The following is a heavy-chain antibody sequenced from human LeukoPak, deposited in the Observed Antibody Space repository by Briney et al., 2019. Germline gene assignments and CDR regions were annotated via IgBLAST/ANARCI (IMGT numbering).Heavy chain of an antibody. J-gene: IGHJ4*02. Sequence: GASVKVSCKASGYSFTGYYIYWLRQAPGQGLEWMGWINPNSGDSGSAQRLQGRVTMTRDTSINTAYMELRSLRSDDTAMYFCARVRYLDEGHPLDYWGQGTLVTVSS. V-gene: IGHV1-2*02. CDR2: INPNSGDS. CDR1: GYSFTGYY. CDR3: ARVRYLDEGHPLDY. D-gene: IGHD1-20*01.